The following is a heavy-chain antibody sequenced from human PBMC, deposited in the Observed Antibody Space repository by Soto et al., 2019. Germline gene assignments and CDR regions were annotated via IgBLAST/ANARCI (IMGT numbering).Heavy chain of an antibody. CDR3: ATNVGATTYNWFDP. CDR2: ISAYNGNT. Sequence: QVQLVQSGAEVKKPGASVKVSCKASGYTFTSYGISWVRQAPGQGLEWMGWISAYNGNTNYAQKLQGRVTMTTDTSTSTADMELRSLRSDDTAMYYCATNVGATTYNWFDPWGQGTLVTVSS. J-gene: IGHJ5*02. D-gene: IGHD1-26*01. V-gene: IGHV1-18*01. CDR1: GYTFTSYG.